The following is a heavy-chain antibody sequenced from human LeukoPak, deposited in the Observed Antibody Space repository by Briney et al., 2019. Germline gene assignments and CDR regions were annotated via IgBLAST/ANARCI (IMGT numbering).Heavy chain of an antibody. CDR3: AREKSDGSGTYYFDY. D-gene: IGHD3-10*01. Sequence: GASVKVSCKASGYTFTSYYMHWVRQAPGQGLEWMGIINPSGGSTSYAQKFQGRVTMTRDMSTSTVYMELSSLRSDDTAVYYCAREKSDGSGTYYFDYWGQGTLVTVSS. CDR2: INPSGGST. V-gene: IGHV1-46*01. J-gene: IGHJ4*02. CDR1: GYTFTSYY.